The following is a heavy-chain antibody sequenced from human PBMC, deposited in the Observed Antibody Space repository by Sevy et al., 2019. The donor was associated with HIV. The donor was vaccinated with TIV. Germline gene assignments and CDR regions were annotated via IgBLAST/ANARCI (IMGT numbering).Heavy chain of an antibody. CDR3: ARGARGYSGYDSYYFDY. J-gene: IGHJ4*02. Sequence: ASVKVSCKASGGTFSSYAISWVRQAPGQGLEWMGGIIPIFGTANYAQKFQGRVTITADESTSTDDMELRSLRSEDTAVYYCARGARGYSGYDSYYFDYWGQGTLVTVSS. CDR2: IIPIFGTA. V-gene: IGHV1-69*13. CDR1: GGTFSSYA. D-gene: IGHD5-12*01.